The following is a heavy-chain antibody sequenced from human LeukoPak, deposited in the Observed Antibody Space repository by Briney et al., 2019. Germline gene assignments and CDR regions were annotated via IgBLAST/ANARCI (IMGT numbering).Heavy chain of an antibody. D-gene: IGHD3-9*01. V-gene: IGHV1-18*01. CDR2: ISAYNGNT. Sequence: ASVKVSCKASGYTFTSYGISWVRQAPGQGLEWMGWISAYNGNTNYAQELQGRVTMTTDTSTSTAYMELRSLRSDDTAVYYCAGAPYYDILTGYYKRGGYFDYWGQGTLVTVSS. CDR3: AGAPYYDILTGYYKRGGYFDY. J-gene: IGHJ4*02. CDR1: GYTFTSYG.